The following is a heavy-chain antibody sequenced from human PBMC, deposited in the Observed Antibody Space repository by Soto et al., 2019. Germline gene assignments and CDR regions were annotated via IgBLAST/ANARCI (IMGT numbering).Heavy chain of an antibody. CDR2: IWYDGSNK. J-gene: IGHJ5*02. D-gene: IGHD3-9*01. CDR1: GFTFSSYG. Sequence: GGSLRLSCAASGFTFSSYGMHWVRQAPGKGLEWVAVIWYDGSNKYYADSVKGRFTISRDNSKNTLYLQMNSLRAEDTAVYYCARRYYDILTGYYDDWFDPWGQGTLVTVSS. CDR3: ARRYYDILTGYYDDWFDP. V-gene: IGHV3-33*01.